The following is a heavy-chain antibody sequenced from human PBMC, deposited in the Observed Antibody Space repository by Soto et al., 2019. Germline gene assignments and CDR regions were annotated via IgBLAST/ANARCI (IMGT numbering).Heavy chain of an antibody. J-gene: IGHJ4*02. Sequence: KASETLSLTCAVSGGSISSSNWWSWVRQPPGKGLEWIGEIYHSGSTNYNPSLKSRVTISVDKSKNQFSLKLSSVTAADTAVYYCARVSLLRFLEWTFDYWGQGTLVTISS. CDR1: GGSISSSNW. CDR2: IYHSGST. CDR3: ARVSLLRFLEWTFDY. D-gene: IGHD3-3*01. V-gene: IGHV4-4*02.